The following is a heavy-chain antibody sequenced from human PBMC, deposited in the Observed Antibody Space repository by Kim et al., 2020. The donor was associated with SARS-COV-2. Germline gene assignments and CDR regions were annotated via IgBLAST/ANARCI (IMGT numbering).Heavy chain of an antibody. CDR3: ARDLKWGDYDFYGMDV. CDR1: GFTFSRYW. CDR2: INSDGSST. V-gene: IGHV3-74*01. Sequence: GGSLRLSCAASGFTFSRYWMHWVRQAPGKGLVWVSRINSDGSSTTYADSVKGRFTISRDNAKNMLYLQMSSLRAEDTAVYYCARDLKWGDYDFYGMDVWGQGTTLTVSS. J-gene: IGHJ6*02. D-gene: IGHD3-3*01.